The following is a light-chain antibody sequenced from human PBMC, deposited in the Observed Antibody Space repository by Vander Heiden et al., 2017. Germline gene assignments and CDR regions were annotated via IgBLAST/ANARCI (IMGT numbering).Light chain of an antibody. Sequence: QSVLTQPPPVSRAPGQRVPTSCTGSSSNIGAGYDVHWYQQLPGTAPKRLIYGNSNRPSGVPDRFSGSKSGTSASLAITGLQAEDEADYYCQSYDSSLSGYVFGTGTKVTVL. CDR1: SSNIGAGYD. J-gene: IGLJ1*01. V-gene: IGLV1-40*01. CDR2: GNS. CDR3: QSYDSSLSGYV.